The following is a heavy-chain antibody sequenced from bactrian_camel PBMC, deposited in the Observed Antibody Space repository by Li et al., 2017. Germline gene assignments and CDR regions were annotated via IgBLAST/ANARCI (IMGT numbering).Heavy chain of an antibody. J-gene: IGHJ4*01. Sequence: HVQLVESGGGSVQAGTSLTLTCSGYFDDDHCMGWFRQVPGKQREKVALIGSDKATHYSQSVKGRFTISKDSAKNTVYLQMNNLKPEDTAMYYCAADDGMLPIQALAVDRYKYWGRGTQVTVS. CDR3: AADDGMLPIQALAVDRYKY. D-gene: IGHD3*01. CDR1: GYFDDDHC. V-gene: IGHV3S53*01. CDR2: IGSDKAT.